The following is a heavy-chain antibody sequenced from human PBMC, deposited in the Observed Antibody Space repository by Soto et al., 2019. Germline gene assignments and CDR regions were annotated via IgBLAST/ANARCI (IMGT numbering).Heavy chain of an antibody. D-gene: IGHD3-10*01. CDR2: ISYDGNNK. J-gene: IGHJ4*02. Sequence: QVQLVESGGGVVQPGRSLRLSCAASGFTCSSYGIHWVRQAPGKGLEWVAVISYDGNNKNYADSVKGRFTISRDNSKNTLYLQINSLRAEDTAVYYCAKGRGAYGGIDYWGQGTLVTVSS. V-gene: IGHV3-30*18. CDR1: GFTCSSYG. CDR3: AKGRGAYGGIDY.